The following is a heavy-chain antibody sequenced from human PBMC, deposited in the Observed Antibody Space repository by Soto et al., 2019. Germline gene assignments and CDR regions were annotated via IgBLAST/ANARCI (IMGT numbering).Heavy chain of an antibody. D-gene: IGHD6-13*01. CDR1: GASMNSYH. J-gene: IGHJ5*02. Sequence: SETLSLTCTVSGASMNSYHWSWIRQPAGKGLEWIGHIHSSGSTNYNPSLKSRVTMSVDTSKNQFSLRLMSLTAADTAVYYCARDQGVAAAGITWFDPWGQGSPVTVSS. CDR3: ARDQGVAAAGITWFDP. CDR2: IHSSGST. V-gene: IGHV4-4*07.